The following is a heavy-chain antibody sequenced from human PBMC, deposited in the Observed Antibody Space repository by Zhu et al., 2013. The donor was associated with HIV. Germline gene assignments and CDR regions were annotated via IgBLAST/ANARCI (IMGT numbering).Heavy chain of an antibody. D-gene: IGHD3-3*01. CDR2: INPNSGGT. Sequence: QVQLVQSGAEVKKPGASVKVSCKASGYIFTGYYMHWVRQAPGQGLEWMGWINPNSGGTSYPQKFHGRVTMTRDTSISTAYLEVSRLRSDDTAVYYCAGPLNDFWSGLGYWGQGTLVTVSS. V-gene: IGHV1-2*02. CDR1: GYIFTGYY. CDR3: AGPLNDFWSGLGY. J-gene: IGHJ4*02.